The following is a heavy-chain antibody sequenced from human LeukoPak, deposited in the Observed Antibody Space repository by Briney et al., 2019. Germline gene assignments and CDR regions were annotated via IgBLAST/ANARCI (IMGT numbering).Heavy chain of an antibody. CDR1: GGSFSGYY. CDR3: AGPPLIAAAGASYYYGMDV. D-gene: IGHD6-13*01. CDR2: INHSGST. V-gene: IGHV4-34*01. J-gene: IGHJ6*02. Sequence: PSETLSLTCAVYGGSFSGYYWSWIRQPPGKGLEWIGEINHSGSTNYNPSLKSRVTISVDTSKNQFSLKLSSVTAADTAVYYCAGPPLIAAAGASYYYGMDVWGQGTTVTVSS.